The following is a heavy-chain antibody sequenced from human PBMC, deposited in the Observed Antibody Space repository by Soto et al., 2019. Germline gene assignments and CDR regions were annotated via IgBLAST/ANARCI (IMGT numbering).Heavy chain of an antibody. CDR3: ARENPDIVVVVAATNTWFER. D-gene: IGHD2-15*01. J-gene: IGHJ5*02. Sequence: GGSVKVSCKASGGTFSSYAISWVRQAPGQGLEWMGGIIPIFGTANYAQKFQGRVTITADESTSTAYMELSSLRSEDTAVYYCARENPDIVVVVAATNTWFERWGEGNLVSVSS. CDR1: GGTFSSYA. V-gene: IGHV1-69*13. CDR2: IIPIFGTA.